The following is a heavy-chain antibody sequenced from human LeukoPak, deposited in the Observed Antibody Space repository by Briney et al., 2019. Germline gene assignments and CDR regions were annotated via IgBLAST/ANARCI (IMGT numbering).Heavy chain of an antibody. D-gene: IGHD2-15*01. J-gene: IGHJ4*02. CDR1: GFAFSTYT. CDR3: SSDRAGYYSDY. CDR2: ITGTGTTT. V-gene: IGHV3-64*02. Sequence: GGSLRLSCAASGFAFSTYTMQRVRQAPGKGLEFVSLITGTGTTTVYADSVKGRFTISRDNSKSTLYLQVGSLRAEDMAVYYCSSDRAGYYSDYWGQGTLVTVSS.